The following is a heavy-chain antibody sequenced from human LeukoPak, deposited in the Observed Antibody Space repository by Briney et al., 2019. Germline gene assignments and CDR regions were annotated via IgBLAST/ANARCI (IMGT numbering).Heavy chain of an antibody. CDR1: GGSISSYY. D-gene: IGHD3-3*02. J-gene: IGHJ2*01. CDR3: ARDKASFWYFDL. CDR2: IYTSGST. V-gene: IGHV4-4*07. Sequence: SETLSLTCTVSGGSISSYYWSWIRQPTGKGLEWIGRIYTSGSTNYNPSLKSRVTMSVDTSKNQFSLKLSSVTAADTAVYYCARDKASFWYFDLWGRGTLVTVSS.